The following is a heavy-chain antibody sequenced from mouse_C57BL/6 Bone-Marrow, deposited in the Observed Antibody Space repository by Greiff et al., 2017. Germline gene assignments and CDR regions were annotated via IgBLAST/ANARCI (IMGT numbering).Heavy chain of an antibody. CDR1: GYTFTSYW. CDR2: INPSSGYT. V-gene: IGHV1-7*01. Sequence: VQVVESGAELAKPGASVKLSCKASGYTFTSYWMHWVKQRPGQGLEWIGYINPSSGYTKYNQKFKDKATLTADKSSSTAYMQLSSLTYEDSAVYCCARSAVVASPFAYWGQGTMVTVSA. J-gene: IGHJ3*01. CDR3: ARSAVVASPFAY. D-gene: IGHD1-1*01.